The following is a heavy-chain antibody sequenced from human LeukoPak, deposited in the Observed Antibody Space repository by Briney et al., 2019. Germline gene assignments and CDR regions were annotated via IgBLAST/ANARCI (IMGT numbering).Heavy chain of an antibody. Sequence: GGSLRLSCAASGLTFNSYGMHWVRQTPGKGLEWVAFIWYDGINKYYADSVKGRFTISRDNSKNTLFLQMNSLRAEDTAVYYCARTRERGREGSYHFDYWGQGTLVTVSS. CDR3: ARTRERGREGSYHFDY. V-gene: IGHV3-30*02. CDR1: GLTFNSYG. CDR2: IWYDGINK. J-gene: IGHJ4*02. D-gene: IGHD3-16*02.